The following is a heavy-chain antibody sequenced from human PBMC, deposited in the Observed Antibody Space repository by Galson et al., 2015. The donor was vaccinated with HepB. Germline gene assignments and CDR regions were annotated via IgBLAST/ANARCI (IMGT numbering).Heavy chain of an antibody. CDR3: ASAGGITMVRGVVYAPENAFDY. J-gene: IGHJ4*02. CDR2: IYSGGST. CDR1: GFTFSSNY. V-gene: IGHV3-66*01. D-gene: IGHD3-10*01. Sequence: SLRLSCAASGFTFSSNYMSWVRQAPGKGLEWVSVIYSGGSTYYADSVKGRFTISRDNSKNTLYLQMNSLRAEDTAVYYCASAGGITMVRGVVYAPENAFDYWGQGTLVTVSS.